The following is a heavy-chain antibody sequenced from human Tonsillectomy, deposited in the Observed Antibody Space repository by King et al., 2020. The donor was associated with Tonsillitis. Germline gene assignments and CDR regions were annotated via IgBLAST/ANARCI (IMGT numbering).Heavy chain of an antibody. CDR2: ISSSSSYI. CDR1: GFTFSSYS. D-gene: IGHD4-11*01. Sequence: EVQLVESGGGLVKPGGSLRLSCAASGFTFSSYSMNWVRQAPGKGLEWVSSISSSSSYIYYADSVKGRFTISRDNAKNSLYLQMNSLRAEDTALYYCARDGGYDYSNYEAFYYYYMDVWGKGTTVTVSS. V-gene: IGHV3-21*01. CDR3: ARDGGYDYSNYEAFYYYYMDV. J-gene: IGHJ6*03.